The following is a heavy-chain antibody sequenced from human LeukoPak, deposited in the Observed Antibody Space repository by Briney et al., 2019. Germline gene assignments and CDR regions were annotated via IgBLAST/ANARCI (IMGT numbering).Heavy chain of an antibody. CDR1: GFTFSNYW. CDR3: ARGGGLDV. V-gene: IGHV3-7*03. Sequence: GGSLRLSCTASGFTFSNYWMSWVRQAPGKGLEWVANIKQDGSEKYYVGSVKGRFTISRDNAKNSLYLQMSNLRAEDTAVYFCARGGGLDVWGQGATVTVSS. D-gene: IGHD3-16*01. J-gene: IGHJ6*02. CDR2: IKQDGSEK.